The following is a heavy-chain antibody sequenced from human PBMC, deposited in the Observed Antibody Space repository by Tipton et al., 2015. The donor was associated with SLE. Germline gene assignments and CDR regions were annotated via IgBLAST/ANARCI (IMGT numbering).Heavy chain of an antibody. D-gene: IGHD4-23*01. CDR3: ARGRRVVTALPGGIHFDL. CDR1: GGSISSHY. J-gene: IGHJ2*01. Sequence: TLSLTCTVSGGSISSHYWSWIRQPPGKGLEWIGYIYYSGSTNYNPSLKSRVTISVDTSKNQFSLKLSSVTAADTAVYYCARGRRVVTALPGGIHFDLWGRGTLVTVSS. V-gene: IGHV4-59*11. CDR2: IYYSGST.